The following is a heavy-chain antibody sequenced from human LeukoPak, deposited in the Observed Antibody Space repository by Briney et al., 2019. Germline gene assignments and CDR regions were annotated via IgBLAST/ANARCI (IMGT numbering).Heavy chain of an antibody. D-gene: IGHD3-10*01. Sequence: SETLSLTCTVSGYSISSGYYWGWIRQPPGKGLEWIGSIYHSGSTYYNPSLKSRVTISVDTSKNQFSLKLSSVTAADTAVYYCARVSYYKLYYFDYWGQGTLVTVSS. V-gene: IGHV4-38-2*02. CDR2: IYHSGST. J-gene: IGHJ4*02. CDR1: GYSISSGYY. CDR3: ARVSYYKLYYFDY.